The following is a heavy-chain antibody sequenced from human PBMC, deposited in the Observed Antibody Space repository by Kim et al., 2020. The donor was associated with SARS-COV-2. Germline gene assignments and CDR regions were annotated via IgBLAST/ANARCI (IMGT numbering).Heavy chain of an antibody. Sequence: DSVKGRFTIYRDDAKNALILQMNRLRDEETAVYYCARDGGQRWLHYYFDYWGQGALVTVSS. J-gene: IGHJ4*02. V-gene: IGHV3-48*02. D-gene: IGHD5-12*01. CDR3: ARDGGQRWLHYYFDY.